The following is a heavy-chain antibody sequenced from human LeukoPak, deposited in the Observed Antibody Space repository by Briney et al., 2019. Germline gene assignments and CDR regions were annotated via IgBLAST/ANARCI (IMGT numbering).Heavy chain of an antibody. CDR2: IIPIFGTA. V-gene: IGHV1-69*06. Sequence: GASVKVSCKASGGTFSNYGISWVRQAPGQGLEWMGGIIPIFGTANYAQEFQGRVTLTADKSTSTAYMELSSLRSDDTAVYYCARDPGYSSGWYTDYWGQGTLVTVSS. CDR1: GGTFSNYG. CDR3: ARDPGYSSGWYTDY. J-gene: IGHJ4*02. D-gene: IGHD6-19*01.